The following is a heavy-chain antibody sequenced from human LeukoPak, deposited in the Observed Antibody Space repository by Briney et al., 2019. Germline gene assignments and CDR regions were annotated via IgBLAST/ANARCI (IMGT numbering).Heavy chain of an antibody. CDR1: GYTFTSHG. CDR2: INPSGGST. Sequence: ASVKVSCKASGYTFTSHGISWARQAPGQGLEWMGIINPSGGSTSYAQKFQGRVTMTRDMSTSTVYMELSSLRSEDTAVYYCASLFSDDQHSVDIWGQGTMVTVSS. J-gene: IGHJ3*02. V-gene: IGHV1-46*01. CDR3: ASLFSDDQHSVDI. D-gene: IGHD2-15*01.